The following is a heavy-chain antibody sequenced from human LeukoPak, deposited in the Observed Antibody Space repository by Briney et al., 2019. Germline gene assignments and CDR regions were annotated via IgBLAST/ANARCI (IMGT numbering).Heavy chain of an antibody. CDR3: AREAIYYYGSGRRAYAFDI. Sequence: PSETLSLTCTVSGGSISSYYWSWIRQPPGKGLEWIGYIYYSGSTNYNPSLKSRVTISVDTSKNQFSLKLSSVTAADTAVYYCAREAIYYYGSGRRAYAFDIWGQGTMVTVSS. CDR2: IYYSGST. CDR1: GGSISSYY. J-gene: IGHJ3*02. V-gene: IGHV4-59*01. D-gene: IGHD3-10*01.